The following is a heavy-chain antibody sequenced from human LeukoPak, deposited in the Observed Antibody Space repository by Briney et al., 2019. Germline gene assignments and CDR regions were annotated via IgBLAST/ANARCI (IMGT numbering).Heavy chain of an antibody. V-gene: IGHV4-30-4*01. J-gene: IGHJ4*02. Sequence: SETLSLTCTVSGGSISSGDYYWSWIRQPPGKGLEWIGYIYYSGSTYYNPSLKSRVTISVDTSKNQFSLKLSSVTAADTAVYYYARGGGGSLHFDYWGQGTLVTVS. CDR2: IYYSGST. D-gene: IGHD1-26*01. CDR1: GGSISSGDYY. CDR3: ARGGGGSLHFDY.